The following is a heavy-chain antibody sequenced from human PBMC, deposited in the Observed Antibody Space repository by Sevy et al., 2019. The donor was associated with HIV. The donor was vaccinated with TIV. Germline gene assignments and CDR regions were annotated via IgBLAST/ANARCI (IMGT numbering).Heavy chain of an antibody. CDR2: IFIRGGT. D-gene: IGHD4-17*01. Sequence: SETLSLTCTVSGDSISSSYWSWIRQPAGKGLEWIGRIFIRGGTAYNASLKSRVTMSVDTSKNQLSLKLTSVTAADAAVYYCPKHNLPLARSTVTRPNTFDICGPATKVTVSS. V-gene: IGHV4-4*07. CDR1: GDSISSSY. J-gene: IGHJ3*02. CDR3: PKHNLPLARSTVTRPNTFDI.